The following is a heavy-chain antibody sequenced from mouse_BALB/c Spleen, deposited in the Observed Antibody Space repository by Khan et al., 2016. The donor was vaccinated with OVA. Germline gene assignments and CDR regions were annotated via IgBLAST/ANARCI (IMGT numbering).Heavy chain of an antibody. CDR1: GYTFTSYV. J-gene: IGHJ3*01. CDR3: ENKGSTYTAFAY. D-gene: IGHD1-1*01. V-gene: IGHV1S136*01. Sequence: EVQLQESGPELVKPGASVKMSCKASGYTFTSYVMHWVKQKPGQGLEWIGYIYPYNDDTKYNEKFKGKATLTSDKSSSTAYMELSSLTSEASAVYYCENKGSTYTAFAYWGQGTLVTVSA. CDR2: IYPYNDDT.